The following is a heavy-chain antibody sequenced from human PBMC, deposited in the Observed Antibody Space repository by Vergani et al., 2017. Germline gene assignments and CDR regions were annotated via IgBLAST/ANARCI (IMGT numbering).Heavy chain of an antibody. CDR2: IKSDGSIT. J-gene: IGHJ5*01. CDR3: ASTRXIGDCYMSNWFDS. V-gene: IGHV3-74*02. Sequence: VQLVETGGGVVQPGGSLRLYCATSGFSFNTYGAHWVRQVPGKGLLWVSRIKSDGSITAYADSVKGRITISRDNAQNTLYLQMNSLRVEDTGVYYCASTRXIGDCYMSNWFDSWGQGTLVTVSS. D-gene: IGHD2-21*01. CDR1: GFSFNTYG.